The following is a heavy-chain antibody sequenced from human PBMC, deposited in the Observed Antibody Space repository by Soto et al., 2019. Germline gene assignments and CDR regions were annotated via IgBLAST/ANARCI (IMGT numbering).Heavy chain of an antibody. CDR3: AREGSNPTDQILDV. V-gene: IGHV4-34*01. CDR2: INHSGST. Sequence: SETLSLTCAVYGGSFSGYYWSWIRQPPGKGLEWIGEINHSGSTNYNPSLKSRVTISVDTSKNQFSLKLSSVTAADTAVYYCAREGSNPTDQILDVWGKGTTVTVSS. D-gene: IGHD4-4*01. CDR1: GGSFSGYY. J-gene: IGHJ6*04.